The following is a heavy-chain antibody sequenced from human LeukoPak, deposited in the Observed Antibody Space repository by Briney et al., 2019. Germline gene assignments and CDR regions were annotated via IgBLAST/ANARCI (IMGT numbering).Heavy chain of an antibody. CDR1: GYTFTSYY. Sequence: ASVKVSCKASGYTFTSYYMHWVRQAPGQGLEWVGIINPSGGSTSYAQKFQGRVTMTRDMSTSTVYMELSSLRSEDTAVYYCARDQKGYCSSTSCKKGAFDIWGQGTMVTVSS. CDR3: ARDQKGYCSSTSCKKGAFDI. D-gene: IGHD2-2*01. J-gene: IGHJ3*02. CDR2: INPSGGST. V-gene: IGHV1-46*01.